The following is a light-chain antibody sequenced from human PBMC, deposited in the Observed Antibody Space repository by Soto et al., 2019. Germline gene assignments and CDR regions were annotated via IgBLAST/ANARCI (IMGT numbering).Light chain of an antibody. CDR3: QQANSIPHT. V-gene: IGKV1-12*01. Sequence: DIQMTQSPSSVSASVGDRVTITCRASQGISRWLAWYQQKPGKAPKLLIYAASSLQSGVPSRFSGSGSGTDFTLTSISLQPEDFATYYCQQANSIPHTVGGVTKVEIK. CDR2: AAS. J-gene: IGKJ4*01. CDR1: QGISRW.